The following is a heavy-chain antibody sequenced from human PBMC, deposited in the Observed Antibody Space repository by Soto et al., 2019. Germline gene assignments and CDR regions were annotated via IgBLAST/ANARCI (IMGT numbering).Heavy chain of an antibody. CDR3: ASSTSSSWYYFDY. Sequence: PSETLSLTCTVSGGSISSSSYYWGWIRQPPGKGLEWIGSIYYSGSTYYNPSLKSRVTISVDTSKNQFSLKLSSVTAADTAVYYCASSTSSSWYYFDYWGQGTLVTVSS. CDR1: GGSISSSSYY. CDR2: IYYSGST. J-gene: IGHJ4*02. V-gene: IGHV4-39*01. D-gene: IGHD6-13*01.